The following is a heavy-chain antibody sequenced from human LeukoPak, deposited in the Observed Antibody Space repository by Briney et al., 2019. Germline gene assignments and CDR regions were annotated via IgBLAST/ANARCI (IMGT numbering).Heavy chain of an antibody. V-gene: IGHV3-23*01. Sequence: GGSLRLSCAASGFTCSSYGTSWVRQAPGKGLEWVSAISGSGGSTYYADSVKGRFTISRDNSKNTLYLQMNSLRAEDTAVYYCAKGRNSGSYLIYWGQGTLVTVSS. CDR2: ISGSGGST. CDR3: AKGRNSGSYLIY. J-gene: IGHJ4*02. CDR1: GFTCSSYG. D-gene: IGHD1-26*01.